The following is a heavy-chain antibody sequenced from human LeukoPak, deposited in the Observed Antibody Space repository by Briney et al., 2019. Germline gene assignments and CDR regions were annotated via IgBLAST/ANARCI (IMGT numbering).Heavy chain of an antibody. CDR3: AKMVGGVYSSSWYLDY. Sequence: GGSLRLSCAASGFTVSSNYMSWVRQAPGKGLEWVSVIYSGGSTSYAASVKGRFTISRDNSKNTLYLQMNSLRAEDTAVYYCAKMVGGVYSSSWYLDYWGQGTLVTVSS. CDR2: IYSGGST. J-gene: IGHJ4*02. CDR1: GFTVSSNY. V-gene: IGHV3-53*01. D-gene: IGHD6-13*01.